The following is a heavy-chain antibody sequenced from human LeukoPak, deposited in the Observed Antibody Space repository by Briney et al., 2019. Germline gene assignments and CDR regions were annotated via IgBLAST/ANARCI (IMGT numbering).Heavy chain of an antibody. Sequence: SETLSLTCTVSGGSITSYHYSWIRQPPGKGLEWIGHICFSGSTNSNPSLRSRVTMSVDTSKNQLSLRLNSVTAADTAVYYCAGGHCTTTTCNSYYGMDVWGQGTTVTVSS. CDR3: AGGHCTTTTCNSYYGMDV. V-gene: IGHV4-59*12. CDR2: ICFSGST. J-gene: IGHJ6*02. D-gene: IGHD2-2*01. CDR1: GGSITSYH.